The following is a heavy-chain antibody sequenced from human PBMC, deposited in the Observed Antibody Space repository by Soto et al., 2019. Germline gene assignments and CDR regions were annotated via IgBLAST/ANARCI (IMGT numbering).Heavy chain of an antibody. CDR1: GGSISSYY. Sequence: PSETLSLTCTVSGGSISSYYWSWIRQPPGKGLEWIGYIYYSGSTNYNPSLKSRVTISVDTSKNQFSLKLSSVTAADTAVYYCARQLEGDAFDIWGQGTIVTVSS. CDR2: IYYSGST. CDR3: ARQLEGDAFDI. D-gene: IGHD1-1*01. J-gene: IGHJ3*02. V-gene: IGHV4-59*01.